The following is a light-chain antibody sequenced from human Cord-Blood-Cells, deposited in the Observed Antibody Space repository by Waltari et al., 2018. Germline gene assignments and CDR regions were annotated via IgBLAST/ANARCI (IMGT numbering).Light chain of an antibody. CDR2: AAS. Sequence: DIQMTQSPSSLSASVGDRVTITCRASQSISSYLNWYQQKPGKAPKLLIYAASSLQSGGPSMFSGSGSGTDFTLTISSLQPYDFATYYCQQSYSTPWTFGQGTKVEIK. V-gene: IGKV1-39*01. J-gene: IGKJ1*01. CDR1: QSISSY. CDR3: QQSYSTPWT.